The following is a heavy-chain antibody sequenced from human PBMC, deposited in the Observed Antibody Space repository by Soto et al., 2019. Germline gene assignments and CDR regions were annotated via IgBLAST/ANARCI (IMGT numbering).Heavy chain of an antibody. CDR1: GFSLSTSGVG. J-gene: IGHJ5*02. Sequence: SGPTLVNPTQTLTLTCTFSGFSLSTSGVGVGWIRQPPGKALEWLALIYWDDDKRYSPSLKTRLSITKDTSKKQVVVTMTNMDTVDAASYYCARHVRYCSGNCCSNLFDPWGQGTLVTVSS. CDR2: IYWDDDK. D-gene: IGHD2-15*01. V-gene: IGHV2-5*02. CDR3: ARHVRYCSGNCCSNLFDP.